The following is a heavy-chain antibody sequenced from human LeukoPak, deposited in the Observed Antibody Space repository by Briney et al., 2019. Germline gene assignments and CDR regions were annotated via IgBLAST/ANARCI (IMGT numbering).Heavy chain of an antibody. CDR2: IYHSGST. V-gene: IGHV4-38-2*02. CDR3: ARVSYYDFWSGRYYYYMDV. J-gene: IGHJ6*03. D-gene: IGHD3-3*01. CDR1: GYSISSGYY. Sequence: PSETLSLTCTVSGYSISSGYYWGWIRQPPGKGLEWIGSIYHSGSTYYNPSLKSRVTISVDTSKNQFSLKLSSVTAADTAVYYCARVSYYDFWSGRYYYYMDVWGKGTTVTVSS.